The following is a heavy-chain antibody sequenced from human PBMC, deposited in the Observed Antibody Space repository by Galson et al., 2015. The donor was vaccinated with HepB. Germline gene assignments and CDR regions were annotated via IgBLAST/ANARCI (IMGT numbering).Heavy chain of an antibody. J-gene: IGHJ4*02. CDR3: AKDLDSSSWYPLFDY. V-gene: IGHV3-30*18. D-gene: IGHD6-13*01. CDR2: ISYDGRNK. Sequence: SLRLSCAASGLTFSSYGMHWVRQAPGKGLEWVAVISYDGRNKYHADSAKGRFTISRDNSKNTLYLQMNSLRAEDTAVYYCAKDLDSSSWYPLFDYWGQGTLVTVSS. CDR1: GLTFSSYG.